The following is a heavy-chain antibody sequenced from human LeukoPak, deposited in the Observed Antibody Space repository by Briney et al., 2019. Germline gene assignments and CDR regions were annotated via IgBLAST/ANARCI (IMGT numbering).Heavy chain of an antibody. Sequence: GGSLRLSCAASGFTFSSYAMSWVRQAPGKGLEWVSGISGSGGSTYYADSVKGRFTISRDNSKNTLFLQMNSLRAEDTAVYSCAKGGRYCSGATCYSSHWGQGTLVTVSS. D-gene: IGHD2-15*01. CDR2: ISGSGGST. J-gene: IGHJ4*02. V-gene: IGHV3-23*01. CDR3: AKGGRYCSGATCYSSH. CDR1: GFTFSSYA.